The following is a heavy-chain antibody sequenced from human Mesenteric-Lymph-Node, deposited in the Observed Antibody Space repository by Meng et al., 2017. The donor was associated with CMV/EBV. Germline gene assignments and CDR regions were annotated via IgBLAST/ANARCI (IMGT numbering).Heavy chain of an antibody. CDR3: ARLKEDYGMDV. J-gene: IGHJ6*02. V-gene: IGHV4-59*01. CDR1: GGSISSYY. Sequence: GSLRLSCTVSGGSISSYYWSWIRQPPGKGLEWIGYIYYSGSTNYNPSLKSRVTISVDMSKNQFSLKLSSVTAADTAVYYCARLKEDYGMDVWGQGTTVTVSS. CDR2: IYYSGST.